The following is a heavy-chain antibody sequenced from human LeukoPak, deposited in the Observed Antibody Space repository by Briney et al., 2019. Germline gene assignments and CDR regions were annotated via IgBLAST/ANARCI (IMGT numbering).Heavy chain of an antibody. V-gene: IGHV4-31*02. CDR2: IYYSGST. D-gene: IGHD3-22*01. J-gene: IGHJ3*02. CDR1: GGSISSGYHY. Sequence: PSETLSLTCTVSGGSISSGYHYWSWIRQHPGKGLEWIGYIYYSGSTYYNPSLKSRLTISVDTSKNQFSLKLSSVTAADTAVYYCARLKPDSSGYDLYVAFDIWGQGTMVTVSS. CDR3: ARLKPDSSGYDLYVAFDI.